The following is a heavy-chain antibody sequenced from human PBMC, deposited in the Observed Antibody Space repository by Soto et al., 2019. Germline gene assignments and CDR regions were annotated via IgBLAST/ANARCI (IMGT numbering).Heavy chain of an antibody. J-gene: IGHJ4*02. CDR1: GGSIRRGGYY. CDR3: ARWPGY. Sequence: PSETLSVTCSFSGGSIRRGGYYWCWIRQQPGKGVEWIGYINYSASTYYNPSLKSRVTISVDTSKNQFSLKLSSVTAADTAVYYCARWPGYWGQGTLVTVSS. V-gene: IGHV4-31*03. CDR2: INYSAST. D-gene: IGHD5-12*01.